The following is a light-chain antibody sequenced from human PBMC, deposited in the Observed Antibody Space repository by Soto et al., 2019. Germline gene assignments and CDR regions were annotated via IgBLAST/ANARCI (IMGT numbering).Light chain of an antibody. CDR3: QQYNNWPRT. V-gene: IGKV3-15*01. Sequence: EIAMTQSLATLSVSPGERATHSCRASQSVSSNLAWYQQKPGQARRLLIYGASTRATGIPARVSGSGSGTEFTLTISSLQSEDFAVYYCQQYNNWPRTFGQGTKVEIK. J-gene: IGKJ1*01. CDR1: QSVSSN. CDR2: GAS.